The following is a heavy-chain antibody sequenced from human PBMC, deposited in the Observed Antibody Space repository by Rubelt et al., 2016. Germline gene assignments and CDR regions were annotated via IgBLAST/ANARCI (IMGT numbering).Heavy chain of an antibody. CDR3: AGLRYGGNADIRYFHY. CDR2: IYYSGSS. J-gene: IGHJ1*01. D-gene: IGHD4-23*01. CDR1: GGSISGYF. V-gene: IGHV4-59*01. Sequence: TVSGGSISGYFWSWIRQPPGKGLEWVGYIYYSGSSNYNPSHRSRVTISVETSKNQISLKVSSVTAADKAVYYCAGLRYGGNADIRYFHYWGQGTLVTVPS.